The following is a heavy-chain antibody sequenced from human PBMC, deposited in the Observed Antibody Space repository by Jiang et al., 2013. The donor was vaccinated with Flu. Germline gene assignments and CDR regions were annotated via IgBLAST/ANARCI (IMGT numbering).Heavy chain of an antibody. CDR2: IYPGDSET. V-gene: IGHV5-51*01. D-gene: IGHD6-19*01. CDR3: ARALIGVAGHGPPDY. Sequence: AEVKKPGESLKISCKGSGYNFVTFWIGWVRQMPGKGLEWVAFIYPGDSETRYGPSFQGRVTISADKSVSSAYLQWNSLKASDTANYYCARALIGVAGHGPPDYWGQGTLVTVSS. J-gene: IGHJ4*02. CDR1: GYNFVTFW.